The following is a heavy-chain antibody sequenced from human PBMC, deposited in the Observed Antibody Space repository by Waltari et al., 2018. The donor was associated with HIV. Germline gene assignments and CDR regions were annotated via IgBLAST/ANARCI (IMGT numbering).Heavy chain of an antibody. CDR3: AKGVGGYLDY. D-gene: IGHD2-15*01. CDR1: GFTFSSYA. CDR2: ISGSGGST. V-gene: IGHV3-23*01. Sequence: EVQLLESGGGLVQPGGSLRLSCAASGFTFSSYAINWVRQAPWKWLEWVSAISGSGGSTYYAESVKGRFTISRDNSKNTLYLQMNSLRAEDTALYYCAKGVGGYLDYWGQGTLVSVSS. J-gene: IGHJ4*02.